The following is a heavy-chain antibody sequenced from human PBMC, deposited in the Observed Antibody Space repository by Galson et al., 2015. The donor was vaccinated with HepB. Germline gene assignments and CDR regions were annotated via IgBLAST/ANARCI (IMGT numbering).Heavy chain of an antibody. J-gene: IGHJ5*02. CDR1: GYTFTGYA. D-gene: IGHD2-8*01. Sequence: SVEVSCKASGYTFTGYAMHWVRQAPGQRLEWMGWINAGNGNTKYSQKFQGRVTITRDTSASTAYMELSSLRSEDTAVYYCARDKIYCTNGVCYLGWFDPWGQGTLVTVSS. CDR2: INAGNGNT. CDR3: ARDKIYCTNGVCYLGWFDP. V-gene: IGHV1-3*01.